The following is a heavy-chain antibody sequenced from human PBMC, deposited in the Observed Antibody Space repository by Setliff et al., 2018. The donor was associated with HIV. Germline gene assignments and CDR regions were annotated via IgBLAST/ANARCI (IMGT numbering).Heavy chain of an antibody. CDR1: GGTFSSYA. D-gene: IGHD3-9*01. J-gene: IGHJ4*02. CDR3: GGSILTGYYTFGADY. CDR2: IIPIFGTT. Sequence: SVKVSCKASGGTFSSYAISWVRQAPGQGLEWMGGIIPIFGTTNYAQKFQGRVTITTDESTTTAYMELSSLRSEDTALYYCGGSILTGYYTFGADYWGQGTLVTVSS. V-gene: IGHV1-69*05.